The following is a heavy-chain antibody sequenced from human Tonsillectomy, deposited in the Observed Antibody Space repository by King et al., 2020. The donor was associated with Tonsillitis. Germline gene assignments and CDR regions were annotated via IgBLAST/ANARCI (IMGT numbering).Heavy chain of an antibody. CDR3: AKAAARVTTYSNWFDP. J-gene: IGHJ5*02. D-gene: IGHD4-17*01. CDR2: ISGSGGST. CDR1: GFTFSSYA. V-gene: IGHV3-23*04. Sequence: VQLVESGGGLVQPGGSLRLSCAASGFTFSSYAMSWVRQAPGKGLEWVSAISGSGGSTYYADSVKGRFTISRDNSKNTLYLQMNSLRAEDTAVYYCAKAAARVTTYSNWFDPWGQGTLVTVSS.